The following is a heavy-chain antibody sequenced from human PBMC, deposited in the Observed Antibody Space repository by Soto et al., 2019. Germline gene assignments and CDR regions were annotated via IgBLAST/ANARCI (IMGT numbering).Heavy chain of an antibody. Sequence: EVQLVESGGGLVQPGGSLRLSCAASGFTFSSYWMSWVRQAPGKGLEWVANIKQDGSEKYYVDSVKGRFTISRDNAKNSLYLQMNSLRAEDTAVYYCARVQDGDYVTDAFDIWGQGTMVTVSS. CDR3: ARVQDGDYVTDAFDI. V-gene: IGHV3-7*04. J-gene: IGHJ3*02. D-gene: IGHD4-17*01. CDR1: GFTFSSYW. CDR2: IKQDGSEK.